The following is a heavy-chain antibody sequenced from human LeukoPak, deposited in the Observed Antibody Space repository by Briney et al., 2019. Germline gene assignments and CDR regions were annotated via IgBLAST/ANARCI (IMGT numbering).Heavy chain of an antibody. Sequence: QTGGSLRLSCAASGFTFSSYWMHWVRQAPGKGLVWVSRINSDGSSTSYADSVKGRFTISRDNAKNSLYLQMNSLRAEDTAVYYCARENDFWSGAFDIWGQGTMVTVSS. J-gene: IGHJ3*02. CDR1: GFTFSSYW. D-gene: IGHD3-3*01. CDR2: INSDGSST. CDR3: ARENDFWSGAFDI. V-gene: IGHV3-74*01.